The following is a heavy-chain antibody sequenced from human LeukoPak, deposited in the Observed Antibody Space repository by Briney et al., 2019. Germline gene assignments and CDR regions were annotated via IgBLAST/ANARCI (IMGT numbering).Heavy chain of an antibody. D-gene: IGHD5-18*01. CDR1: GGSISSSSYY. Sequence: SEPLSLPCTVSGGSISSSSYYWSWIRQPPGKGLEWIGSIYYSGSTYYNPSLKSRITISVDTSKNQFSLKLSSVTAADTAVYYCARRRKYSYGYLSWFDPWGQGTLVTVSS. CDR2: IYYSGST. J-gene: IGHJ5*02. V-gene: IGHV4-39*01. CDR3: ARRRKYSYGYLSWFDP.